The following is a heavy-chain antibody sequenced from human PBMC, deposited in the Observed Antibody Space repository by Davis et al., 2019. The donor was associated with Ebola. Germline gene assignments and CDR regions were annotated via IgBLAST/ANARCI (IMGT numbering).Heavy chain of an antibody. CDR3: AREVYDSRGYYYWDY. J-gene: IGHJ4*02. V-gene: IGHV3-48*02. CDR1: GFTFSSYS. D-gene: IGHD3-22*01. Sequence: PGGSLRPSCAASGFTFSSYSMNWVRQAPGKGLEWVSYISSSSSTIYYADSVKGRFTISRDNAKNSLYLQMNSLRDEDTAVYYCAREVYDSRGYYYWDYWGQGTLVTVSS. CDR2: ISSSSSTI.